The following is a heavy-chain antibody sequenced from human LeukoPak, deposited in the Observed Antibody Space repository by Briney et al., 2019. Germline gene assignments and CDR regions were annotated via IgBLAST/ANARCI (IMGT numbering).Heavy chain of an antibody. D-gene: IGHD2-2*01. Sequence: GGSLRLSCAASGLTFSSYSMNWVRQAPGKGLEWVSYISGSSSTIYYADSVKGRFTISRDNAKNSLYLQMNSLRAEDTAVYYCARDRRYCSSTSCHNPHLYYYYYYMDVWGKGTTVTVSS. CDR3: ARDRRYCSSTSCHNPHLYYYYYYMDV. CDR2: ISGSSSTI. V-gene: IGHV3-48*04. CDR1: GLTFSSYS. J-gene: IGHJ6*03.